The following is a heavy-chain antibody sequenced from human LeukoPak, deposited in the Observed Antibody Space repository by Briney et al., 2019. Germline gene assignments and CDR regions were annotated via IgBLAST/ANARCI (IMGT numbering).Heavy chain of an antibody. CDR1: GFTFSSYS. J-gene: IGHJ4*02. Sequence: GGSLRLSCAASGFTFSSYSMNWVRQAPGKGLEWVSYISSSSSYIYYADSVKGRFTISRDNAKNSLYLQMNSLRAEDTAVYYCAPDLSTICLPPDFDYWGQGTLVTVSS. CDR3: APDLSTICLPPDFDY. V-gene: IGHV3-21*01. D-gene: IGHD5/OR15-5a*01. CDR2: ISSSSSYI.